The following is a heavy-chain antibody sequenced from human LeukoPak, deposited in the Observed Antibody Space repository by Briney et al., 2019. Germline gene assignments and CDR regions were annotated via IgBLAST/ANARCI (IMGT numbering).Heavy chain of an antibody. Sequence: SETLSLTCAVYGGSFSGYYWSWIRQPPGKGLEWIGEINHSGSTNYNPSLKSRVTISVDTSKNQFSLKLSSATAADTAVYYCARGDSWRYCSSTSCYSYYYYGMDVWGQGTTVTVSS. CDR3: ARGDSWRYCSSTSCYSYYYYGMDV. V-gene: IGHV4-34*01. CDR1: GGSFSGYY. CDR2: INHSGST. D-gene: IGHD2-2*01. J-gene: IGHJ6*02.